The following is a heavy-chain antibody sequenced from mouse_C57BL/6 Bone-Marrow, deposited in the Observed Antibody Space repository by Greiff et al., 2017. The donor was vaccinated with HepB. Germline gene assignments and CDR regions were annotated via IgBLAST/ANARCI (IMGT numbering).Heavy chain of an antibody. J-gene: IGHJ4*01. CDR1: GFTFSDYG. CDR2: ISSGSSTI. Sequence: EVKLEESGGGLVKPGGSLKLSCAASGFTFSDYGMHWVRQAPEKGLEWVAYISSGSSTIYYADTVKGRFTISRDNAKNTLFLQMTSLRSEDTAMYYCARDGLDYYGSVMDYWGQGTSVTVSS. CDR3: ARDGLDYYGSVMDY. V-gene: IGHV5-17*01. D-gene: IGHD1-1*01.